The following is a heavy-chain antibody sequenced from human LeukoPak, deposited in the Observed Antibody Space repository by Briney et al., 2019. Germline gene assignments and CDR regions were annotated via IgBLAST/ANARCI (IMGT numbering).Heavy chain of an antibody. CDR1: GYTFTSYG. CDR3: GRSDCSGGSCYFAGAYYFDY. V-gene: IGHV1-18*01. Sequence: ASVKDSCKASGYTFTSYGISWVRQAPGQGLEWMGWISAYNGNTNYAQKLQGRVTMTTDTSTSTAYMELRSLRSDDTAVYYCGRSDCSGGSCYFAGAYYFDYWGQGTLVTVSS. J-gene: IGHJ4*02. D-gene: IGHD2-15*01. CDR2: ISAYNGNT.